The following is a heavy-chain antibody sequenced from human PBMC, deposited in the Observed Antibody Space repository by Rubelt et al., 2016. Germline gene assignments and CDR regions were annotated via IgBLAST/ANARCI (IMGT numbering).Heavy chain of an antibody. D-gene: IGHD2-15*01. CDR3: ARGYLDFDY. J-gene: IGHJ4*02. CDR2: INPNSGGT. V-gene: IGHV1-2*06. CDR1: GYTLTELS. Sequence: QVQLVQSGAEVKKPGASVKVSCKVSGYTLTELSMHWVRQAPGQGLEWMGRINPNSGGTNYAQKFQGRVTMTRDTSISTAYMELSSLKSEDTAVYYCARGYLDFDYWGQGTLVTVSS.